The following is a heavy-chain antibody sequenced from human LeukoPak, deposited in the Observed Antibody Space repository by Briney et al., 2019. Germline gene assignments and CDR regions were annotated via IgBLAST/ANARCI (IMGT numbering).Heavy chain of an antibody. J-gene: IGHJ5*02. Sequence: ASVKVSCKASGYTFTGYYMHWVRQAPGQGLEWMGWINPNSGGTNYAQKFQGRVTMTRDTSISTAYMELSRLRSDDTAVYYCARDHGHYYGSGSPRNWFDPWGQGTLVTVSS. CDR3: ARDHGHYYGSGSPRNWFDP. V-gene: IGHV1-2*02. CDR1: GYTFTGYY. D-gene: IGHD3-10*01. CDR2: INPNSGGT.